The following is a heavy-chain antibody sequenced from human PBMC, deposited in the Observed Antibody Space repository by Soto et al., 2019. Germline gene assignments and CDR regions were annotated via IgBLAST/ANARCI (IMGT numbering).Heavy chain of an antibody. Sequence: GGSLRLSCAAPGFTFENYEMNWVRQAPGKGLEWISYISSRSATRYYADSVKGRFTISRDNAKNSLYLQMSGLRAEDNGVYYCARLNYYNRGAFDYWGQGTLVTVSS. CDR3: ARLNYYNRGAFDY. D-gene: IGHD3-10*01. V-gene: IGHV3-48*03. CDR1: GFTFENYE. J-gene: IGHJ4*02. CDR2: ISSRSATR.